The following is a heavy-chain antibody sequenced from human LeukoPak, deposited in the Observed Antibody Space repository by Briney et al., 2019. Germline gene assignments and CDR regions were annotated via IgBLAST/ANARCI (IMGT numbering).Heavy chain of an antibody. J-gene: IGHJ6*02. CDR1: GGSISGSSYY. D-gene: IGHD3-9*01. CDR3: ASWGSLGHRYFDWLSYYYYYGKDV. CDR2: IYYSGST. V-gene: IGHV4-61*05. Sequence: PSETLSLTCTVSGGSISGSSYYWGWIRQPPGKGLEWIGYIYYSGSTNYNPSLKSRVTISVDTSKNQFSLKLSSVTAADTAVYYCASWGSLGHRYFDWLSYYYYYGKDVWGQGTTVTVSS.